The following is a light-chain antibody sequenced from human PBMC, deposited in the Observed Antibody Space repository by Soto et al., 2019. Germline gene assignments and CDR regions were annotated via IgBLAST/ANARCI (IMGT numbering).Light chain of an antibody. CDR2: DAS. CDR1: QRVDSK. Sequence: EIVMTQSPATLSVSPGEREKFSCRASQRVDSKLAWYQQKLGQAHRLLRYDASTRATGIPARISGSGSGTEFSLTICSFQSEDFAIYYCLQYYVWNTFGGGTKV. V-gene: IGKV3D-15*01. CDR3: LQYYVWNT. J-gene: IGKJ4*01.